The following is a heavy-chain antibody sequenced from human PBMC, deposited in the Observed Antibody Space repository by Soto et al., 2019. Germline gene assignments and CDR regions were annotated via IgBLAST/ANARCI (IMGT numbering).Heavy chain of an antibody. CDR2: IYYSGST. J-gene: IGHJ4*02. CDR3: ARGGAYGGNSLDY. V-gene: IGHV4-30-4*01. CDR1: GGSISSGDYY. Sequence: SETLSLTCTVSGGSISSGDYYWSWIRQPPGKGLEWIGYIYYSGSTYNNPSLKSRVTISVGTSKNQFALKLSSVTAADTAVYYCARGGAYGGNSLDYWGQGTLVTVSS. D-gene: IGHD4-17*01.